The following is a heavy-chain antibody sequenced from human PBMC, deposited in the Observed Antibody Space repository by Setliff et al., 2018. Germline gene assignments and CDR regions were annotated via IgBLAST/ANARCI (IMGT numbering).Heavy chain of an antibody. Sequence: ETLSLTCTVSSGSIINYYWSWIRQPPGRPLEWIGYIKYDGTTDYNPSLDSRVTMSVDTSKNQFSLKLKSVTAADTAMYYCARGCAAGACYSDYYYYMDVWGKGTTV. D-gene: IGHD2-15*01. CDR1: SGSIINYY. V-gene: IGHV4-59*01. CDR2: IKYDGTT. CDR3: ARGCAAGACYSDYYYYMDV. J-gene: IGHJ6*03.